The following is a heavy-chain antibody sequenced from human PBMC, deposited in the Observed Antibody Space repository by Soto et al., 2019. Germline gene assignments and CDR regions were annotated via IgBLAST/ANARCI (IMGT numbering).Heavy chain of an antibody. D-gene: IGHD3-10*01. CDR3: AKDIRVGYYGSGSHLDV. CDR1: GFTFDDYA. CDR2: ISWNSGSI. V-gene: IGHV3-9*01. Sequence: EVQLVESGGGLVQPGRSLRLSCAASGFTFDDYAMHWVRQAPGKGLEWVSGISWNSGSIGYADSVKGRFTISRDNAKTSLYLKMNSLRAEDTALYYCAKDIRVGYYGSGSHLDVWGKGTTVTVSS. J-gene: IGHJ6*04.